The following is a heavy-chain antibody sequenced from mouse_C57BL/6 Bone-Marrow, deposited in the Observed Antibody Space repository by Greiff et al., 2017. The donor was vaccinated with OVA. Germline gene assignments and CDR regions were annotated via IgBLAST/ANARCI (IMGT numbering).Heavy chain of an antibody. CDR3: AGDKGYRLAY. D-gene: IGHD1-3*01. Sequence: QVQLQQPGAELVMPGASVKLSCKASGYTFTSYWMHWVKQRPGQGLEWIGEIDPSDSYTNYNQKFKGKSTLTVDKSSSTAYMQLSSLTSEDSAVYYCAGDKGYRLAYWGQGTLVTVAA. CDR2: IDPSDSYT. J-gene: IGHJ3*01. CDR1: GYTFTSYW. V-gene: IGHV1-69*01.